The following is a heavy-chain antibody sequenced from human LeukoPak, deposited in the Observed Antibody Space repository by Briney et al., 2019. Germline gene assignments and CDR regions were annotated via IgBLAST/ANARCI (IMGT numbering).Heavy chain of an antibody. J-gene: IGHJ4*02. Sequence: GGSLRLSCAASGFTFSSHWMNWVRQAPGKGLEWVANVNQGGSEKNYVDSVKGRFTISRDNAKNSLYLQMNSLRAEDTALYYCAKDNTIQLWFHFDYWGQGTLVTVSS. CDR1: GFTFSSHW. CDR3: AKDNTIQLWFHFDY. D-gene: IGHD5-18*01. V-gene: IGHV3-7*03. CDR2: VNQGGSEK.